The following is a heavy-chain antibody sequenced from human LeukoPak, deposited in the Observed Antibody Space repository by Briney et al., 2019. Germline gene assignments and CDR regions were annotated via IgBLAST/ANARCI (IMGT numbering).Heavy chain of an antibody. CDR2: LYSGGST. V-gene: IGHV3-66*01. J-gene: IGHJ4*02. CDR3: ARVNGGSYFFDY. D-gene: IGHD4-23*01. CDR1: GFTVSTNY. Sequence: GGSLRLSCAVAGFTVSTNYMSWVRQAPGKGLEWVSVLYSGGSTYDADSVKGRFTISRDNSKNTLYLQMNSLRAEDTAEHYCARVNGGSYFFDYWGQGTLVTVSS.